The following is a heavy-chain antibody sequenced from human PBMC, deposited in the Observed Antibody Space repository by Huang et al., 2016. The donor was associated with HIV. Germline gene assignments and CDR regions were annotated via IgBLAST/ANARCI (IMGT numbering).Heavy chain of an antibody. J-gene: IGHJ4*02. CDR3: ARDWSFGSSTSPAD. D-gene: IGHD6-6*01. CDR1: GYTFTDSN. CDR2: INPKRGGT. Sequence: QVQLVQSGAEVKNPGASVRVSCKASGYTFTDSNIHWVRQAPGQGLEWMGWINPKRGGTIYAQRFQGRITMTRDTTISTVHMDLRRIQSDDTAVYFCARDWSFGSSTSPADLGQGTLVTVSS. V-gene: IGHV1-2*02.